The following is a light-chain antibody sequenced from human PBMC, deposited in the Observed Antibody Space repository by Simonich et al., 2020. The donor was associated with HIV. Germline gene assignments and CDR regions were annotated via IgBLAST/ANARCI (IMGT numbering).Light chain of an antibody. J-gene: IGKJ4*01. V-gene: IGKV3-11*01. CDR1: QSVSSN. Sequence: EIVMTQSPATLSVSPGERATLSCRASQSVSSNLAWYQQKPGQAPRLLIYDASNRATGIPARFSGSGSGTDFTLTISSLEPEDFVVYYCQQRSNWPLTFGGGTKVEIK. CDR3: QQRSNWPLT. CDR2: DAS.